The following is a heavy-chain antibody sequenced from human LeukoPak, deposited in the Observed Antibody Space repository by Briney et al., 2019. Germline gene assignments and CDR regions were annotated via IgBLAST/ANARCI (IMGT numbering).Heavy chain of an antibody. CDR2: ISSSGSTI. D-gene: IGHD5-18*01. CDR3: ARDRIQPRLQHFDY. CDR1: GFTFSSYE. J-gene: IGHJ4*02. V-gene: IGHV3-48*03. Sequence: PGGSLRLSCAASGFTFSSYEMNWVRQAPGKGLEWVSYISSSGSTIYYADSVKGRFTISRDNGKNSLYLQMNRLRAEDTAVYYCARDRIQPRLQHFDYWGQGTLVTVSS.